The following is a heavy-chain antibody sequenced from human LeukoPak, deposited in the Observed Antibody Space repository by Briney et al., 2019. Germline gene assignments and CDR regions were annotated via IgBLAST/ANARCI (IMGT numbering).Heavy chain of an antibody. J-gene: IGHJ6*03. CDR1: GGTFSSYA. D-gene: IGHD5-24*01. CDR2: IIPIFGTT. CDR3: ARGGGVEMATIAYYYYYMDV. Sequence: GASVKVSCKASGGTFSSYAISWVRQAPGQGLEWMGGIIPIFGTTNYAQKFQGRVTITADESTSTAYMELSSLRSEDTAVYYCARGGGVEMATIAYYYYYMDVWGKGTTVTISS. V-gene: IGHV1-69*13.